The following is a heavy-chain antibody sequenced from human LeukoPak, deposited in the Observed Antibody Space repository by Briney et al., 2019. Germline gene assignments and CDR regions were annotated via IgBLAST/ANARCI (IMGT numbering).Heavy chain of an antibody. CDR2: ISGSGGST. Sequence: GGSLRLSCAASGFTFSSYAMSWVRQAPGKGLGWVSAISGSGGSTYYADSVKGRFTISRDNSRNTLYLQMNSLRAEDTALYYCAKDRIVVVAAPFDYWGQGTLVTVSS. CDR3: AKDRIVVVAAPFDY. J-gene: IGHJ4*02. D-gene: IGHD2-15*01. V-gene: IGHV3-23*01. CDR1: GFTFSSYA.